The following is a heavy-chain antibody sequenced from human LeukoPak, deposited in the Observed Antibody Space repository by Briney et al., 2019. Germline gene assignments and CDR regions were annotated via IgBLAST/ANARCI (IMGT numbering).Heavy chain of an antibody. CDR2: ISSSSSTI. D-gene: IGHD1-26*01. Sequence: PGGSLRLSCAASGFTFSSYSMNWVRQAPGKGLEWVSYISSSSSTIYYADSVKGRFTISRDNAKNSLYLQMNSLRAEDTAVYYCARAGKAHWGGATDPSDYWGQGTLVTVSS. CDR1: GFTFSSYS. CDR3: ARAGKAHWGGATDPSDY. J-gene: IGHJ4*02. V-gene: IGHV3-48*01.